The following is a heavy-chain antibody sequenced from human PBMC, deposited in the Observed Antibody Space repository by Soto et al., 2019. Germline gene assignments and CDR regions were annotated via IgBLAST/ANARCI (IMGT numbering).Heavy chain of an antibody. V-gene: IGHV3-30*18. D-gene: IGHD6-19*01. CDR2: ISYDGSNK. CDR3: VKDGSSGWPYYYGLDV. Sequence: GGSLRLSCAASGFTFSNYGMHWVRQAPGKGLEWAAVISYDGSNKNYADSVKGRFTISRDNSKNTLYLQMSSLRAEDTAVYYCVKDGSSGWPYYYGLDVWGQGTTVTVSS. CDR1: GFTFSNYG. J-gene: IGHJ6*02.